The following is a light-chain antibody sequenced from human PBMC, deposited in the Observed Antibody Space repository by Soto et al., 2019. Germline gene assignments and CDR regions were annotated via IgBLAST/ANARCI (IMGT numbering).Light chain of an antibody. CDR1: QSVSSY. J-gene: IGKJ1*01. CDR2: DAS. CDR3: QQRSNWPPT. Sequence: EIVLTQSACTLSLSSGERATLSCRASQSVSSYLAWYQQKPGQAPRLLIYDASNRATGIPARFGGSGYGTDFNLTISTLETEDFAVYYCQQRSNWPPTFGQGTKVDIK. V-gene: IGKV3-11*01.